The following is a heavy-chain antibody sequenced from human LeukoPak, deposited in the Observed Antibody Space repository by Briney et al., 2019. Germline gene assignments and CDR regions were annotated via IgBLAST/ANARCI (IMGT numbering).Heavy chain of an antibody. CDR1: GFTFSGSA. Sequence: GGSLRLSCAASGFTFSGSAMHWVRQASGKGLEWVGRIRSKANSYATAYAASVKGRFTISRDDSKNTAYLQMNSLKTEDTAVYYCAKGSVVADIYFDSWGQGTLATVSS. D-gene: IGHD2-15*01. CDR2: IRSKANSYAT. J-gene: IGHJ4*02. CDR3: AKGSVVADIYFDS. V-gene: IGHV3-73*01.